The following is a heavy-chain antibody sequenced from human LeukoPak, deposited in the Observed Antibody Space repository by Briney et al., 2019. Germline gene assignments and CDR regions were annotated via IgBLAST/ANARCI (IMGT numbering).Heavy chain of an antibody. D-gene: IGHD4-23*01. V-gene: IGHV4-59*01. Sequence: SETLSLTCTVSGGSISSYYWSWIRQPPGKGLEWIGNIYNSGGTNYNPSLKSRVTTSVDTSNNQFSLKLTSVTAADTAVYYCARYRGNSNGGFDPWGQGTLVTVSS. CDR1: GGSISSYY. CDR3: ARYRGNSNGGFDP. CDR2: IYNSGGT. J-gene: IGHJ5*02.